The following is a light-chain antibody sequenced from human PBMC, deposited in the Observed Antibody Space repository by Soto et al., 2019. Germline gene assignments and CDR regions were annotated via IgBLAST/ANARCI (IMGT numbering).Light chain of an antibody. CDR3: SSYAGSNNLV. V-gene: IGLV2-8*01. CDR1: SGDVGVYKY. Sequence: QSAMTQPPSASGSPGQSVTISCTGTSGDVGVYKYVSWYQQHPGKAPKLMSYEVNKRPSGVPHRFSGSKSGNTASLTVSGLQAEDEADYYCSSYAGSNNLVFGGGTKVPVL. CDR2: EVN. J-gene: IGLJ3*02.